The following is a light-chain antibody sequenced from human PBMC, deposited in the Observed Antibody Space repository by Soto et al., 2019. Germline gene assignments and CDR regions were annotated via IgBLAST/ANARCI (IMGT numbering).Light chain of an antibody. CDR1: ISDVGSHNY. CDR2: DVS. V-gene: IGLV2-14*03. Sequence: QSVLTQPASVSGSPGLSITISCTGTISDVGSHNYVSWYQQHPGKAPELMIYDVSNRPSGVSNRFSGSKSGNTASLTISGLQSEDEAEYYCSSYTTTANYVFGTGTKLTVL. J-gene: IGLJ1*01. CDR3: SSYTTTANYV.